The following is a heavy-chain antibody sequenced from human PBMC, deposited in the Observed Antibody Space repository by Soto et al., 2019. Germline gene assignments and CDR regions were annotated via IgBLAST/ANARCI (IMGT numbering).Heavy chain of an antibody. D-gene: IGHD2-21*02. CDR2: ISSSGST. CDR3: ARSGVTGIVIPSHWFDP. CDR1: GDSIGGVGY. J-gene: IGHJ5*02. Sequence: SETLSLTCTVSGDSIGGVGYWSWIRQFPGRGLEWIGCISSSGSTYYNPALNNRISLSLDTSQNQFSLKLPSVTAADTAIYYCARSGVTGIVIPSHWFDPWGQGTLVTVSS. V-gene: IGHV4-31*03.